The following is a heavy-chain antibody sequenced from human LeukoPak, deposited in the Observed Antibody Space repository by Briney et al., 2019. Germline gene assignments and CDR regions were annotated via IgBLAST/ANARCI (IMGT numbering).Heavy chain of an antibody. CDR3: ATLPLTADGDY. V-gene: IGHV1-18*01. D-gene: IGHD7-27*01. J-gene: IGHJ4*02. CDR2: ISAYNGNT. CDR1: GYTFTSYD. Sequence: GSVKVSCKASGYTFTSYDINWVRQAPGQGLEWMGWISAYNGNTNYAQKLQGRVTMTTDTSTSTADMELRSLRSDDTAVYYCATLPLTADGDYWGQGTLVTVSS.